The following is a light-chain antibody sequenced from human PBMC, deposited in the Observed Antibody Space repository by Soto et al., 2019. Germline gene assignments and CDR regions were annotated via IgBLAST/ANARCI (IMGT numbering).Light chain of an antibody. Sequence: DIQMTQSPSSLPASVGDRVTISCRARQSISNYLNWYQQKPGKAPKLLIYAASSLRSGVPSRFSGSRSRTDFTLTISSVQPEVFGTYYCHQSYSTPFTFAQGTKLVSK. J-gene: IGKJ2*01. CDR3: HQSYSTPFT. CDR2: AAS. CDR1: QSISNY. V-gene: IGKV1-39*01.